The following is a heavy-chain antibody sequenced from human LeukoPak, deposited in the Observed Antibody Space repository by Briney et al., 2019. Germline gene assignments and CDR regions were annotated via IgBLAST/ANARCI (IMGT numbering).Heavy chain of an antibody. Sequence: SETLSLTCTVSGGSISSYYWSWIRQPPGKGLEWIAYISDIGSINYNPSLKSRVTISLDTSEKQFSLKLTSVTAADTAVYYCASAKPYFDYWGQGSLVTVSS. CDR2: ISDIGSI. CDR1: GGSISSYY. CDR3: ASAKPYFDY. V-gene: IGHV4-59*08. J-gene: IGHJ4*02.